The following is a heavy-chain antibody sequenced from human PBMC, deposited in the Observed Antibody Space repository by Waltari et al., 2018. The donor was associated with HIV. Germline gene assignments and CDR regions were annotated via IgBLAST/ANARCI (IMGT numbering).Heavy chain of an antibody. CDR3: TRVGFGSGTYYFPGGY. CDR1: GYTFTGSY. CDR2: INPNSGDT. D-gene: IGHD3-10*01. V-gene: IGHV1-2*02. J-gene: IGHJ4*02. Sequence: QVQLVQSGAEVKSPGDSVKVSCKASGYTFTGSYIHWVRPAPGQGLEWMGWINPNSGDTNYAQKFQGRVIMTRDTSINTVYMELSRLTSDDTAVYYCTRVGFGSGTYYFPGGYWGQGTLVTVSS.